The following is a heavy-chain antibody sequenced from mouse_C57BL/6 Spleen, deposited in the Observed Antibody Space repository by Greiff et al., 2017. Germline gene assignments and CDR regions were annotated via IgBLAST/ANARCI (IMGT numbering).Heavy chain of an antibody. Sequence: QVQLQQPGAELVKPGASVKMSCKASGYTFTSYWITWVKQRPGQGLEWIGDIYPGSGSTNYNEKFKNKATLTVDTSSSTAYMQLSSLTSEDSAVYYCARPGTGDYAMDYWGQGTSVTVSS. V-gene: IGHV1-55*01. D-gene: IGHD3-3*01. CDR1: GYTFTSYW. CDR3: ARPGTGDYAMDY. CDR2: IYPGSGST. J-gene: IGHJ4*01.